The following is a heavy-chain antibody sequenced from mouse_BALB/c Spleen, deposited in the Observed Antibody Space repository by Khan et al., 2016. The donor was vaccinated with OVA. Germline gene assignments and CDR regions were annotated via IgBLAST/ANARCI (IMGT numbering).Heavy chain of an antibody. CDR3: TRDGTLRRFAY. Sequence: EVELVESGGGLVKPGESLKLSCAASGFTFSSYTMSWVRQTPEKRLEWVATISSGGSYTYYPDSVKGRFTISRDNAKNTLYLQMSSLKSEDTAMYYCTRDGTLRRFAYWGQGTLVTVSA. J-gene: IGHJ3*01. V-gene: IGHV5-6-4*01. CDR1: GFTFSSYT. D-gene: IGHD2-4*01. CDR2: ISSGGSYT.